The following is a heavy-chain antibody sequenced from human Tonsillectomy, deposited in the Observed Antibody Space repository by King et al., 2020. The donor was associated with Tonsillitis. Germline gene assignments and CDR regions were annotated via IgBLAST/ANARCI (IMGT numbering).Heavy chain of an antibody. Sequence: VQLVESGGGLVQPGGSLRLSCAASGFTFNNYAMSWVRQAPGKGLEWVSAISGGGGDTYYADSVKGRFTISRDNSKNTLYLQMNSLRAEDTALYYCAKDLFEGPTVPDFDSWGQGTLVTVSS. D-gene: IGHD1-26*01. CDR2: ISGGGGDT. CDR1: GFTFNNYA. V-gene: IGHV3-23*04. CDR3: AKDLFEGPTVPDFDS. J-gene: IGHJ4*02.